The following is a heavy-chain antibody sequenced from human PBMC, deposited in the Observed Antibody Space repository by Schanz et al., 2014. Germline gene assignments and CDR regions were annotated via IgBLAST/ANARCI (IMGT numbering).Heavy chain of an antibody. J-gene: IGHJ4*02. D-gene: IGHD4-17*01. CDR1: GGTFSSFG. CDR2: IIPSLGLA. CDR3: ARRYGDSPADY. V-gene: IGHV1-69*02. Sequence: VQLEQSGAEVKKPGSSVKVSCKASGGTFSSFGINWVRQAPGQGLEWMGRIIPSLGLAKYEQKFQDKVTITADTSTTAACMELSGLTSEDTAVYCCARRYGDSPADYWGQGTLVTVSS.